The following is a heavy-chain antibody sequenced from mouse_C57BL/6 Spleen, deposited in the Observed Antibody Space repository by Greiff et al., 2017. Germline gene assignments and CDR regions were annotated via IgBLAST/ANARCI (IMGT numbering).Heavy chain of an antibody. Sequence: EVQGVESGGGLVKPGGSLKLSCAASGFTFSSYAMSWVRQTPEKRLEWVATISDGGSYTYYPDNVKGRFTISRDNAKNNLYLQMSHLKSEDTAMYYCARDDGSSPFDYWGQGTPLTVSS. J-gene: IGHJ2*01. CDR1: GFTFSSYA. V-gene: IGHV5-4*01. D-gene: IGHD1-1*01. CDR3: ARDDGSSPFDY. CDR2: ISDGGSYT.